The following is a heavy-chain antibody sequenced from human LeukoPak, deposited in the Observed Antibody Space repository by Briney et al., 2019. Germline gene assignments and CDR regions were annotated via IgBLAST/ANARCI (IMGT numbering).Heavy chain of an antibody. CDR2: INSGGNRT. CDR1: RFAFSNYW. CDR3: ARGGDCGGTTCYDDGFDI. J-gene: IGHJ3*02. V-gene: IGHV3-74*01. D-gene: IGHD2-2*01. Sequence: GGSLRLSCVASRFAFSNYWMQWVRQATGKGLVWVLRINSGGNRTNYADSVKGRFAISRDNAKNTMYLQMNSLRVEDTAVYYCARGGDCGGTTCYDDGFDIRGQGTMVTVSS.